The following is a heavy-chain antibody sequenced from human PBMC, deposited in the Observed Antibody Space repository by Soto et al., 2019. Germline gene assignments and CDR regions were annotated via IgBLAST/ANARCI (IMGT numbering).Heavy chain of an antibody. J-gene: IGHJ2*01. CDR3: ARSGYRSGWYHWYLDF. CDR1: GYTFINYG. V-gene: IGHV1-3*01. D-gene: IGHD6-19*01. CDR2: INSGSGNT. Sequence: ASVKVSCKASGYTFINYGIHWVRQAPGQRLEWMRWINSGSGNTKYSQKLQGRVTINRDTSASTAYMELSSLRFEDTAAYYCARSGYRSGWYHWYLDFWGRGPLVTVYS.